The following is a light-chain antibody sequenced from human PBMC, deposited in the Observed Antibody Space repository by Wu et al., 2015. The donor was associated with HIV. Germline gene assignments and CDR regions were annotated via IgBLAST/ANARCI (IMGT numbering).Light chain of an antibody. CDR1: QSVSSNY. CDR2: GAS. V-gene: IGKV3-20*01. CDR3: QQYNNWPRGT. Sequence: EIVLTQSPGTLSLSPGERATLSCRASQSVSSNYLAWYQQKLGQAPRLLIYGASSRATGIPDRFSGSGSGTDFTLSISSMQSEDFAVYYCQQYNNWPRGTFGQGTKVEIK. J-gene: IGKJ1*01.